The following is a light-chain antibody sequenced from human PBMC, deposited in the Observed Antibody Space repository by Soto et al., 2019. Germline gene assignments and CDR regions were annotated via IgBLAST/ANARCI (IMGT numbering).Light chain of an antibody. CDR2: AAS. Sequence: DIQMTQSPTSLSASVGDRVTITCRASQGISNFVAWYQQKPGKAPKLLIYAASILQSVVPYRFNSSGSGTAFPLTVNSLQADDFATYSCQKYSCVPFFRPGTKVEIK. V-gene: IGKV1-27*01. CDR1: QGISNF. J-gene: IGKJ3*01. CDR3: QKYSCVPF.